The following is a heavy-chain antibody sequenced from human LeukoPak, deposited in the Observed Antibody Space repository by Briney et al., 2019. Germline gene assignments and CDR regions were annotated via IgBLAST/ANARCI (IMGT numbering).Heavy chain of an antibody. D-gene: IGHD2-15*01. CDR1: GGSFRRYY. CDR3: AALEVAATRGFY. Sequence: PSETLSLTCAVYGGSFRRYYWSWIRQPPGKGLEWIGEINHSGSTNYNPSLTSRVTISVDTCKNQFSLKLSSVTAADTAVYYCAALEVAATRGFYWGQGTLVTVSS. V-gene: IGHV4-34*01. CDR2: INHSGST. J-gene: IGHJ4*02.